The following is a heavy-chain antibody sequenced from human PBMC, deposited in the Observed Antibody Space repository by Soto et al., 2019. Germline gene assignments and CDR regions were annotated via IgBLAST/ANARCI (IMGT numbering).Heavy chain of an antibody. V-gene: IGHV4-28*03. Sequence: QVQLQESGPRLVKPSDTLSLTCAVSGYSISSRNWWGWIRQPPGKGLEWIGYIHYSGTTYDNPSLNSRVTMSVDTSKNNFTLKLSSVTAVDTALYYCARGGGNGDAFDVWGQGTLVTVSS. CDR2: IHYSGTT. J-gene: IGHJ3*01. CDR3: ARGGGNGDAFDV. CDR1: GYSISSRNW. D-gene: IGHD2-15*01.